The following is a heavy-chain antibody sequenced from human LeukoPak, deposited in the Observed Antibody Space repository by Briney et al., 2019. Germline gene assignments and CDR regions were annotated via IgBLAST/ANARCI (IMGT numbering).Heavy chain of an antibody. J-gene: IGHJ4*02. V-gene: IGHV4-34*01. Sequence: SETLTLTCAVYGGSFSGYYWSWIRQPPGKGLEWIGEINHSGSTNYNPSLKSRVAISVGTSKNHFSLKLTSVTAADTAVYYCARGYLYWGQGTLVTVSS. CDR1: GGSFSGYY. CDR3: ARGYLY. CDR2: INHSGST.